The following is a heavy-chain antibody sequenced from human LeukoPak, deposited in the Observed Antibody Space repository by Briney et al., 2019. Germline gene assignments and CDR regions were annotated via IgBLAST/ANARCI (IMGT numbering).Heavy chain of an antibody. V-gene: IGHV1-46*01. D-gene: IGHD1-26*01. CDR1: GYTFTSYY. CDR2: INPSGGST. CDR3: ATLVGATSPFDY. Sequence: GASVKVSCKASGYTFTSYYMHWVRQAPGQGLEWMGIINPSGGSTSYAQKFQGRVTMTRDMSTSTVYMELSSLRSEDTAVYYCATLVGATSPFDYWGQGTLVTVSS. J-gene: IGHJ4*02.